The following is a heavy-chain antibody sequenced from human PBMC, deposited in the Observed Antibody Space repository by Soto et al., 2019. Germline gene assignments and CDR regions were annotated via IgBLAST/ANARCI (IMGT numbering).Heavy chain of an antibody. J-gene: IGHJ4*02. CDR1: GFIFSSYW. V-gene: IGHV3-74*01. CDR3: AREPLYVSGPLDY. D-gene: IGHD6-19*01. Sequence: EMQLVESGGGLVQPGGSLRLSCAASGFIFSSYWMHWVRRAPGKGLVWVSRLNSDGSSTSYADSVKGRFTISRDNAKNTLYLQMNSLRAEDMAVYYCAREPLYVSGPLDYWGQGTLVTVSS. CDR2: LNSDGSST.